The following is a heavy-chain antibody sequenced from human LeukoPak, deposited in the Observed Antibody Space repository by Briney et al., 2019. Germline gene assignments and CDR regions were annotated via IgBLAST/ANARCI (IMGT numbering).Heavy chain of an antibody. CDR1: GGSVNSGSYY. V-gene: IGHV4-61*01. Sequence: SETLSLTCTVSGGSVNSGSYYWSWIRQPPGKGLEWIGYIYYNGGTNYNPSLKSRVTMSVDTSKNQFSLKLSSATAADTAVYYCARDRGIAAAGTYDYWGQGTLVTVSA. CDR3: ARDRGIAAAGTYDY. D-gene: IGHD6-13*01. J-gene: IGHJ4*02. CDR2: IYYNGGT.